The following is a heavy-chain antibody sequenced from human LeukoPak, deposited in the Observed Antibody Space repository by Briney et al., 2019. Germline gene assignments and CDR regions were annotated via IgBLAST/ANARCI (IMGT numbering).Heavy chain of an antibody. V-gene: IGHV3-13*01. Sequence: GGSLRLSCAASGFTFSSYDMHWVRQAAGGGLEWVLAIATAGDTYYPGSVKGRFTISRENAKNSLYLQMNSLRAGDTAVYYCARGFGWFGELSDAFDIWGQGTMVTVSP. D-gene: IGHD3-10*01. CDR1: GFTFSSYD. J-gene: IGHJ3*02. CDR3: ARGFGWFGELSDAFDI. CDR2: IATAGDT.